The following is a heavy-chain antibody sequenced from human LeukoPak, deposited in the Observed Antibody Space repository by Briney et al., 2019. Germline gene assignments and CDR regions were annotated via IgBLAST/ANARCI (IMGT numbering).Heavy chain of an antibody. CDR2: IYYSGST. D-gene: IGHD7-27*01. Sequence: PSETLSLTCTVSGGSISSSSYYWGWIRQPPGKGLEWIGSIYYSGSTYYNPSLKSRVTISVDTSKNQFSLKLSSVTAADTAVYYCARQVRWGRIFSAGKAWFDPWGQGTLVTVSS. J-gene: IGHJ5*02. CDR3: ARQVRWGRIFSAGKAWFDP. CDR1: GGSISSSSYY. V-gene: IGHV4-39*01.